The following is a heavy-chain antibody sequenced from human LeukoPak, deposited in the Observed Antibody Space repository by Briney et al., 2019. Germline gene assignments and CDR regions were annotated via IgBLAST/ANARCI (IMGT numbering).Heavy chain of an antibody. D-gene: IGHD3-9*01. V-gene: IGHV1-18*01. J-gene: IGHJ4*02. CDR2: ISAYNGNT. CDR3: ARGRSDDILTGYYNDY. Sequence: ASVKGSCKASGYTFTSYGISWVRQAPGQGLEWMGWISAYNGNTNYAQKLQGRVTMTTDTSTSTAYMELRSLRSDDTAVYYCARGRSDDILTGYYNDYWGQGTLVTVSS. CDR1: GYTFTSYG.